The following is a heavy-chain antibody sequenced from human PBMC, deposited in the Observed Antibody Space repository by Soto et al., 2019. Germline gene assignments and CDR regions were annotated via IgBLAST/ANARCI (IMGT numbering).Heavy chain of an antibody. CDR3: ARHAGWSLESDFDY. V-gene: IGHV4-39*01. J-gene: IGHJ4*02. Sequence: SETLSLTCTVSGGSISSSSYYWGWIRQPPGKGLEWIGSIYYSGSTYYNPSLKSRVTISVDTSKNQFSLKLSSVTAADTAVYYCARHAGWSLESDFDYWGQGTLVTVSS. CDR1: GGSISSSSYY. D-gene: IGHD6-19*01. CDR2: IYYSGST.